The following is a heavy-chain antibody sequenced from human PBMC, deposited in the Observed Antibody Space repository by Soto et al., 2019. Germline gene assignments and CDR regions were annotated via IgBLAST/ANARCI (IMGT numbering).Heavy chain of an antibody. CDR3: AKVGKLTQQLVLRY. D-gene: IGHD6-13*01. V-gene: IGHV3-23*01. J-gene: IGHJ4*02. Sequence: EVQLLESGGGLVQPGGSLRLSCAASGFTFSSYAMSWVRQAPGKGLEWVSAISGSGGSTYYADSVKGRFTISRENSKNTLYLQMNRLRAEDTAVYYCAKVGKLTQQLVLRYWGQGTLVTVSS. CDR1: GFTFSSYA. CDR2: ISGSGGST.